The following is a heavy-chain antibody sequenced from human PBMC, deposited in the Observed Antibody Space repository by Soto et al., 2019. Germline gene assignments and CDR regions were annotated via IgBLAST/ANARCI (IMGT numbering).Heavy chain of an antibody. CDR1: GFTFSDYY. CDR3: ARGALDIVVVPAALGYYYYMDV. J-gene: IGHJ6*03. CDR2: ISSSGRTI. V-gene: IGHV3-11*01. Sequence: QVQLVESGGGLVKPGGSLRLSCAASGFTFSDYYMSWIRQAPGKGLEWVSYISSSGRTIYYADSVKGRFTISRDNAKNSLYLQMNSLRAEDTAMYYCARGALDIVVVPAALGYYYYMDVWGKGTTVTVSS. D-gene: IGHD2-2*03.